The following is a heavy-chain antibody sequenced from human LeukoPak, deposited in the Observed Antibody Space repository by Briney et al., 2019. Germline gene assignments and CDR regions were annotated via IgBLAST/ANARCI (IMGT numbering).Heavy chain of an antibody. CDR1: GFTFRNYA. CDR2: VSFDGNTT. J-gene: IGHJ4*02. Sequence: GRSLRLSCAASGFTFRNYAMYWVRQAPDRGLEWAAVVSFDGNTTFYSDSVKGRFAISRDNSKNTLYLEMNSLRPEDTAVYYCARFRAATTRFDYWGQGTLVTVSS. CDR3: ARFRAATTRFDY. V-gene: IGHV3-30*09. D-gene: IGHD1/OR15-1a*01.